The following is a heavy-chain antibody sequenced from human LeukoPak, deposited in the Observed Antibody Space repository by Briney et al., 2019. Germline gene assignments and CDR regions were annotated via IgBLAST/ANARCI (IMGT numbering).Heavy chain of an antibody. CDR1: GFSFRSYY. J-gene: IGHJ4*02. CDR2: IKQDGSET. D-gene: IGHD1-1*01. CDR3: ARDTKPGY. V-gene: IGHV3-7*04. Sequence: GGSLRLSCAASGFSFRSYYMSWVRQAPGKGLEWVANIKQDGSETYYVDSVKGRSSISRDNAKNSLYLQMNSLRDEDTGVYYCARDTKPGYWGQGTLVTVSS.